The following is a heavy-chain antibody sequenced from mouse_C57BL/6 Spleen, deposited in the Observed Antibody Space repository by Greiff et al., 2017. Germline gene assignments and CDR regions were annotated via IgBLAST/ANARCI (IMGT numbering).Heavy chain of an antibody. V-gene: IGHV1-18*01. J-gene: IGHJ1*03. CDR1: GYTFTDYN. CDR2: INPNNGGT. CDR3: ARSGLDWYFDV. Sequence: VQLKQSGPELVKPGASVKIPCKASGYTFTDYNMDWVKQSHGKSLEWIGDINPNNGGTIYNQKFKGKATLTVDKSSSTAYMELRSLTSEDTAVYYCARSGLDWYFDVWGTGTTVTVSS. D-gene: IGHD3-1*01.